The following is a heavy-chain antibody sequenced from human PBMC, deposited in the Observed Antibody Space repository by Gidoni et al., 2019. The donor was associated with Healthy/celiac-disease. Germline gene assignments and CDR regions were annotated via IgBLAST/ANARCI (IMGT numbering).Heavy chain of an antibody. D-gene: IGHD2-21*01. CDR1: GGTLSSYA. CDR2: IIPIFGTA. J-gene: IGHJ6*02. Sequence: VQLVQSGAEVKQPGPSVKVSCNASGGTLSSYAISWVRQAPGQGLEWMGGIIPIFGTANYAQKCQGRVTITADESTSTAYMELSSLRSEDTAVYYCARDRDWDYYYGMDVWGQGTTVTVSS. V-gene: IGHV1-69*01. CDR3: ARDRDWDYYYGMDV.